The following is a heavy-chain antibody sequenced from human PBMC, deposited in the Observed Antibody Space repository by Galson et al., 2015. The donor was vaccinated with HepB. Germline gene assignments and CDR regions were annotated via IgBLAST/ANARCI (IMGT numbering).Heavy chain of an antibody. CDR3: ATPPRQYYYDSSGYGDHIL. J-gene: IGHJ4*02. V-gene: IGHV3-23*01. CDR2: ISGSGGST. D-gene: IGHD3-22*01. Sequence: SLRLSCAASGFTFSSYAMSWVRQAPGKGLEWVSAISGSGGSTYYADSVKGRFTISRDNSKNTLYLQMNSLRAEDTAVYYCATPPRQYYYDSSGYGDHILWGQGTLVTVSS. CDR1: GFTFSSYA.